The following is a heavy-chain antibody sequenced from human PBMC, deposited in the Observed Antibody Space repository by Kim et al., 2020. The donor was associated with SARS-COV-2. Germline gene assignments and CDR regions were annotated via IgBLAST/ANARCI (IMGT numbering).Heavy chain of an antibody. J-gene: IGHJ5*02. V-gene: IGHV4-31*02. Sequence: PALKSRVTISVDTSKNQFSLKLSSVTAAGTAVYYCARDPGGRRPELWFDPWGQGTLVTVSS. CDR3: ARDPGGRRPELWFDP. D-gene: IGHD3-16*01.